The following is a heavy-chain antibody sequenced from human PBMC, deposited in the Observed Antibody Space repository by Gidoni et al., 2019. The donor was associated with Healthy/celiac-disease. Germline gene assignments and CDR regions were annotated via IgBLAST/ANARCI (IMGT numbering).Heavy chain of an antibody. CDR3: AHIVVVPAARVYYYYGMDV. CDR1: GGTFSSYA. D-gene: IGHD2-2*01. V-gene: IGHV1-69*01. J-gene: IGHJ6*02. Sequence: QVQLVQSGAAVKKPGSSVKVSCKASGGTFSSYAISWVRQAPGQGLEWMGGIIPIFGTANYAQKFQGRVTITADEATSTAYMELSSLRSEDTAVYYCAHIVVVPAARVYYYYGMDVWGQGTTVTVSS. CDR2: IIPIFGTA.